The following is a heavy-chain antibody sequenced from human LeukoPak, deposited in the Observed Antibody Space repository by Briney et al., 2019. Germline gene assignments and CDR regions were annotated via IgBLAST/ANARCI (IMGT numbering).Heavy chain of an antibody. D-gene: IGHD2-15*01. V-gene: IGHV1-2*02. CDR3: ARVGGYCSGGSCRSTNYYYYMDV. CDR2: ISPNSGVT. Sequence: GASVKVSCKASGYTFTGYYMHWVRQAPGQGLEWMGWISPNSGVTNFAQKFQGRITMTRDTSISTAYMELSRLRSDDTAIYYCARVGGYCSGGSCRSTNYYYYMDVWGKGTTVTVSS. J-gene: IGHJ6*03. CDR1: GYTFTGYY.